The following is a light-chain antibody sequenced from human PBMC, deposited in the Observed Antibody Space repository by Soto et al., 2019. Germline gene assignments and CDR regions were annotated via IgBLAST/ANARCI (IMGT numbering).Light chain of an antibody. Sequence: EIVLTQSPGTLSLSPGEGATVSCRASQSVNSNILAWFQQKPGQAPRLLIHDASRRATGIPDRFSGSGSGTDFTLSISRLEPEDFAVYYFHQYVSSPLTFGQGTKLEI. CDR3: HQYVSSPLT. V-gene: IGKV3-20*01. J-gene: IGKJ2*01. CDR2: DAS. CDR1: QSVNSNI.